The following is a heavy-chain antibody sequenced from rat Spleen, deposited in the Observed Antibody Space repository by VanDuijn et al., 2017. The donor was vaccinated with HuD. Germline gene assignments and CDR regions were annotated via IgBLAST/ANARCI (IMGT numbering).Heavy chain of an antibody. V-gene: IGHV5-46*01. Sequence: EVQLVESGGGLVQPGRSMKLSCAASGFTFSSFPMAWVRRAPTKGLEWVATISTSGGSTYYRDSVKGRFTISRDNAKSTLYLQMNSLRSEDTATYYCTRVTMMVIPDYWGQGVMVTVSS. CDR3: TRVTMMVIPDY. D-gene: IGHD1-12*03. J-gene: IGHJ2*01. CDR2: ISTSGGST. CDR1: GFTFSSFP.